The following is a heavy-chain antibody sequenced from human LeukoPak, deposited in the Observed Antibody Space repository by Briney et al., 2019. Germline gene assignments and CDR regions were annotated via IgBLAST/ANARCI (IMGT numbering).Heavy chain of an antibody. V-gene: IGHV7-4-1*02. J-gene: IGHJ4*02. CDR3: ARAYQRLGELSLPDY. D-gene: IGHD3-16*02. Sequence: ASVKVSCKASGYTFTSYGISWVRQAPGQGLEWMGWINPNTGNPTYAQGFTGRFVFSLDTSVSTTYLQISSLKAEDTAVYYCARAYQRLGELSLPDYWGQGTLVTVSS. CDR1: GYTFTSYG. CDR2: INPNTGNP.